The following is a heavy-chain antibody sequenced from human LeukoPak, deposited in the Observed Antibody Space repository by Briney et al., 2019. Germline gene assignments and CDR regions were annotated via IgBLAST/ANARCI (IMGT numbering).Heavy chain of an antibody. CDR3: ARDLRRHSSTFDY. D-gene: IGHD6-13*01. J-gene: IGHJ4*02. V-gene: IGHV3-66*01. CDR1: GFTVSSNY. CDR2: IYSGGST. Sequence: PGGSLRLSCAASGFTVSSNYMSWVRQAPGKGLEWVSVIYSGGSTYYADSVKGRFTISRDNSKNTLYLQMNSLRAEHTAVYYCARDLRRHSSTFDYWGQGTLVTVSS.